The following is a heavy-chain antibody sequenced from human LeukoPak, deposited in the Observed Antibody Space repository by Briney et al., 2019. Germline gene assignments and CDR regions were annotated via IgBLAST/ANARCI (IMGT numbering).Heavy chain of an antibody. Sequence: PGGSLRLSCAGSGFIFSSYAMSWVRQAPGKGLEWVSGISASGGSTYYVDSVKGRFTISRDNSKNTLYLQMNSLRAEDTAVYYCAKAASMVRRVNWFDPWGQGTLVTVSS. CDR2: ISASGGST. J-gene: IGHJ5*02. V-gene: IGHV3-23*01. CDR1: GFIFSSYA. D-gene: IGHD3-10*01. CDR3: AKAASMVRRVNWFDP.